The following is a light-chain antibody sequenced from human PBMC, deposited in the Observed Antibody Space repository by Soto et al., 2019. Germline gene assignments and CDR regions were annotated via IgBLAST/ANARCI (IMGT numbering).Light chain of an antibody. CDR3: QQLNSYPIT. CDR1: QGVSTY. CDR2: GIS. V-gene: IGKV1-9*01. J-gene: IGKJ4*01. Sequence: IQLTQSPSSLSASIGDRVTITCRASQGVSTYLAWYQQKPGKAPKLLIYGISTLQSDVPPRFSGSGSGTEFTLTISSLQPEDFATYYCQQLNSYPITIGGGTKLEI.